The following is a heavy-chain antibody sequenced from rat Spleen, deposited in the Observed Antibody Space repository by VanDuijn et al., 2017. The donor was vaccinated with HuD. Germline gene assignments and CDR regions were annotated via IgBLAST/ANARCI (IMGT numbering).Heavy chain of an antibody. CDR1: GFTFSNYY. Sequence: EVHLVESGGGLVQPGRSLKLSCAASGFTFSNYYMAWVRQAPTKGLEWVASITHSGGSTFYRDSVKGRFTISRDHAKSTLYLQMDSLRSEDTATYYCTRENYWYFDFWGPGTMVTVSS. V-gene: IGHV5S23*01. CDR2: ITHSGGST. CDR3: TRENYWYFDF. J-gene: IGHJ1*01.